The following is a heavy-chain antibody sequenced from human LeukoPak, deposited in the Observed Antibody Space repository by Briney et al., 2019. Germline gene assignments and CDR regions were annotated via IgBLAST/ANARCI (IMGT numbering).Heavy chain of an antibody. Sequence: PGGSLRLSCAASGFTFSDHHMDWVRQAPGKGLEWVSAISGSGGSTYYADSVKGRFTISRDNSKNTLYLQMNSLRAEDTAVYYCATSLVATQKNYWGQGTLVTVSS. CDR2: ISGSGGST. V-gene: IGHV3-23*01. D-gene: IGHD5-12*01. CDR3: ATSLVATQKNY. CDR1: GFTFSDHH. J-gene: IGHJ4*02.